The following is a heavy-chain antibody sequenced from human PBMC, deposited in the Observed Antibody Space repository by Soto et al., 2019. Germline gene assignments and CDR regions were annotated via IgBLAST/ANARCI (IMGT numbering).Heavy chain of an antibody. V-gene: IGHV4-59*01. CDR2: IYYSGST. CDR3: ARGTTGTTSCWFDP. CDR1: GGSISSYY. Sequence: SETLSLTCTVSGGSISSYYWSWIRQPPGKGLEWIGYIYYSGSTNYNPSLKSRVTISVDTSKNQFSLKLSSVTAADTAVYYCARGTTGTTSCWFDPWGQGTLVTVSS. J-gene: IGHJ5*02. D-gene: IGHD1-7*01.